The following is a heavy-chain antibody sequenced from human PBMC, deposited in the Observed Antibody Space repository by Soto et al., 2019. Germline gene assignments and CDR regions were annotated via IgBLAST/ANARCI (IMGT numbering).Heavy chain of an antibody. D-gene: IGHD2-21*01. CDR2: ISWNSGSI. CDR1: GFTFDDYA. J-gene: IGHJ3*02. V-gene: IGHV3-9*01. CDR3: AKGGVATLTGAFDI. Sequence: GGSLRLSCAAPGFTFDDYAMHWVWQAPGKGLEWVSGISWNSGSIGYADSVKGRFTISRDNAKNSLYLQMNSLRAGDTALYYCAKGGVATLTGAFDIWGQGTMVTVSS.